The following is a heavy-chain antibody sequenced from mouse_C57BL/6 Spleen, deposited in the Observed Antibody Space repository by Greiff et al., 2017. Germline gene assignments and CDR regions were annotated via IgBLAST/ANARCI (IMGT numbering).Heavy chain of an antibody. J-gene: IGHJ4*01. CDR1: GFTFSDYG. Sequence: EVKLVESGGGLVKPGGSLKLSCAASGFTFSDYGMHWVRQAPEKGLEWVAYISSGSSTIYYADTVTGRFTISRDNAKNTLFLQMTSLRSEDTAMYYCARPDDYEGYYYAMDYWGQGTSVTVSS. CDR2: ISSGSSTI. D-gene: IGHD2-4*01. V-gene: IGHV5-17*01. CDR3: ARPDDYEGYYYAMDY.